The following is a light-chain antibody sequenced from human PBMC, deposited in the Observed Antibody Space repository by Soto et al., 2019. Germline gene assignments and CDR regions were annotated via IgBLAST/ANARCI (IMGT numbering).Light chain of an antibody. CDR3: QQYNNWPRT. J-gene: IGKJ1*01. Sequence: EIVMTQSPATLSVSPGERVTLSCRASQSIGTSLAWYQQKPGQAPRFLIYDASTRATGIPARISGSGSGTEFTLTISSLQSEDFAVYYCQQYNNWPRTFGQGTKVDIK. CDR2: DAS. V-gene: IGKV3-15*01. CDR1: QSIGTS.